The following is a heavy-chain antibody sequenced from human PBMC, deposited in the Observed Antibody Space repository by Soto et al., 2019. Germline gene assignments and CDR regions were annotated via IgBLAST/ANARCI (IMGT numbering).Heavy chain of an antibody. CDR1: GGSISSGDYY. V-gene: IGHV4-30-4*01. CDR3: AGDSESSGGISD. CDR2: IYYRGST. Sequence: QVQLQESGPGLVKPSQTLSLTCTVSGGSISSGDYYWSWLRQPPGRGLEWIGYIYYRGSTYYNPSRRSRVAISGDTPKSQFSLKLSSVTAAATAVYFCAGDSESSGGISDWGQGTLVTVSS. D-gene: IGHD2-15*01. J-gene: IGHJ4*02.